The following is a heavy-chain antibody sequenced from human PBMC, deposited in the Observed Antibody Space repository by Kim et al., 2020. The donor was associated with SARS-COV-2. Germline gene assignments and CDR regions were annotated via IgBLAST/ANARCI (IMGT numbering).Heavy chain of an antibody. CDR3: ARALGAVYFDY. CDR1: GGSISSGDYY. V-gene: IGHV4-30-4*01. D-gene: IGHD2-8*02. CDR2: IYYSGST. Sequence: SETLSLTCTVSGGSISSGDYYWSWIRQPPGKGLEWIGYIYYSGSTYYNPSLKSRVTISVDTSKNQFSLKLSSVTAADTAVYYCARALGAVYFDYWGQGTLVTVSS. J-gene: IGHJ4*02.